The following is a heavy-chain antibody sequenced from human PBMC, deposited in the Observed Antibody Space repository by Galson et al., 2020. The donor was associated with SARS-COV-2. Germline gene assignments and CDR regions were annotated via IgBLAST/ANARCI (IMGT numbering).Heavy chain of an antibody. D-gene: IGHD6-13*01. CDR3: ARGRYPRADGILLWMYRIASSGVFDS. Sequence: PSETLSLTCAVYGGTFSGYYWSWIRQSPGKGLEWLGEINDSGRTNYNPSLASRVGISVDTSKKQFSRKLSSVTAADTAVYYCARGRYPRADGILLWMYRIASSGVFDSWSQGTRVTVSS. V-gene: IGHV4-34*01. CDR2: INDSGRT. CDR1: GGTFSGYY. J-gene: IGHJ4*02.